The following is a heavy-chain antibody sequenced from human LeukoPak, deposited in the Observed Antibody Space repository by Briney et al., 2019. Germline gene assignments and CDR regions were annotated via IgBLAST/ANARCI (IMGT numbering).Heavy chain of an antibody. CDR3: ARGGYHAYYLDY. Sequence: GGSLRLSCAASGFKFGSYGMHWVRQAPGKGLEWVASIRYDGSSKNYADSVMARFSVSRDNSKNTLYLQLNSLRAEDTAVYYCARGGYHAYYLDYWGQGSLVTVSS. CDR2: IRYDGSSK. CDR1: GFKFGSYG. V-gene: IGHV3-30*02. J-gene: IGHJ4*02. D-gene: IGHD5-18*01.